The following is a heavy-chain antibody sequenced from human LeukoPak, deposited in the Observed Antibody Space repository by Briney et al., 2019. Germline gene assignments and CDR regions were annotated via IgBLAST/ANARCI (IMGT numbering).Heavy chain of an antibody. J-gene: IGHJ4*02. Sequence: PSETLSLTCTVYGGSISSYYWSWLRQPAGKGLEWIGRIYTSGSTNYNPSLKSRVTMSVDTSKNQFSLKLSSVTAADTAVYYCARAGCSGGSCYSMIDYWGQGTLVTVSS. V-gene: IGHV4-4*07. CDR1: GGSISSYY. CDR3: ARAGCSGGSCYSMIDY. CDR2: IYTSGST. D-gene: IGHD2-15*01.